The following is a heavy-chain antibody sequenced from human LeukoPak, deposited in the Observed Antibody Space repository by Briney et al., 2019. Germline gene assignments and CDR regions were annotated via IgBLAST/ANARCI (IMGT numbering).Heavy chain of an antibody. CDR1: GFTFDDYA. CDR2: ISWNSGSI. Sequence: AGGSLRLSCAASGFTFDDYAMHWVRHAPGKGLEWVSGISWNSGSIGYADSVKGRFTISRDNAKNSLYLQMNSLRAEDMALYYCAKAYYDFWSGYDYWGQGTLVTVSS. CDR3: AKAYYDFWSGYDY. D-gene: IGHD3-3*01. V-gene: IGHV3-9*03. J-gene: IGHJ4*02.